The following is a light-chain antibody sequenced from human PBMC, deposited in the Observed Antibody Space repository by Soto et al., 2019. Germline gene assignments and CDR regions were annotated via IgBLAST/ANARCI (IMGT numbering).Light chain of an antibody. J-gene: IGKJ1*01. CDR2: RTS. Sequence: EILLTQSRATLSWSPGGRATLSCSSSQSFSSSYLAWYQQKPGQAPRLLIYRTSNRATGIPDRFSGSGSGTDFTLTISRLEPEDFAVYWCQQYDSSPRTFGQGTKVDIK. CDR3: QQYDSSPRT. V-gene: IGKV3-20*01. CDR1: QSFSSSY.